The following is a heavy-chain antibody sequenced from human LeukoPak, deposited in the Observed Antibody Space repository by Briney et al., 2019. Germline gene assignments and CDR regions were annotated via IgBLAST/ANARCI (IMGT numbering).Heavy chain of an antibody. V-gene: IGHV1-2*02. CDR1: GNTFTGYC. CDR2: INPNSGGT. D-gene: IGHD3-10*01. Sequence: GASVKVSCKASGNTFTGYCMHWVRQAPGQGLEWMGWINPNSGGTNYAQKFQGRVTMTRDTSISTAYMELSRLRSDDTAVYYCARGGYYGSGSYYQRGYNWFDPWGQGTLVTVSS. J-gene: IGHJ5*02. CDR3: ARGGYYGSGSYYQRGYNWFDP.